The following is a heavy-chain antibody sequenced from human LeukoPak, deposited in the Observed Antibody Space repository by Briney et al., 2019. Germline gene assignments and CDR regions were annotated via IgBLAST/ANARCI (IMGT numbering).Heavy chain of an antibody. D-gene: IGHD6-19*01. V-gene: IGHV3-30*02. Sequence: GGSLRLSCAASGFTFSSYGMHWVRQAPGKGREWVVVIWYDGSNKYYADSVKGRFTISRDNSKNTLYLQMNSLRAEDTAVYYCAKVPVSSGWPYYFDYWGQGTLVTVSS. CDR2: IWYDGSNK. J-gene: IGHJ4*02. CDR3: AKVPVSSGWPYYFDY. CDR1: GFTFSSYG.